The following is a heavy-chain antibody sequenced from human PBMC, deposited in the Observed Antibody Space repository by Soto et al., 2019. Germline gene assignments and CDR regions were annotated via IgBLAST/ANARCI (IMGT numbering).Heavy chain of an antibody. CDR3: ARRRYCGADCYTQYYYGMDV. J-gene: IGHJ6*02. V-gene: IGHV1-69*02. Sequence: QVQLVQSGAEMKKPGSSVKVSCRSGGDTFSSYTVSWVRQAPGQGLEWMGRVIPILGVTNYARKFQGRVSITAEKSTNTAYMEQRSLRSEDSGVYYCARRRYCGADCYTQYYYGMDVWGQGTTVTVSS. D-gene: IGHD2-21*02. CDR2: VIPILGVT. CDR1: GDTFSSYT.